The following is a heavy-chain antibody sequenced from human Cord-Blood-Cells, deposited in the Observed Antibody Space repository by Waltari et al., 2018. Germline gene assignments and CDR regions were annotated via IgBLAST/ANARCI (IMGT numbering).Heavy chain of an antibody. CDR1: GFTFSSYA. Sequence: EVQLLESGGGLVQPGGSLRLSCAASGFTFSSYAMSWVRQAPGSGLEWVSAVRGSGGSTNYADSVKGRFTISRDNSKNTLYLQMNSLRAEDTAVYYCAKEFTMVRGVIDYWGQGTLVTVSS. CDR3: AKEFTMVRGVIDY. D-gene: IGHD3-10*01. V-gene: IGHV3-23*01. J-gene: IGHJ4*02. CDR2: VRGSGGST.